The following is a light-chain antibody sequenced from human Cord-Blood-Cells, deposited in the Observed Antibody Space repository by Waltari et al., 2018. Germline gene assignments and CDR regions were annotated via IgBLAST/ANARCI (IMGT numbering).Light chain of an antibody. CDR2: GAS. CDR1: QSVSSSY. V-gene: IGKV3-20*01. J-gene: IGKJ5*01. CDR3: QQYGSSPLT. Sequence: EIVLTQSPGTLSLSPGERATLSCRASQSVSSSYLAWYQQKPGQAPRLLIYGASSRATVIPDMCSGSGSRTDFTLTISRLEPEDFAVYYCQQYGSSPLTFGQGTRLEIK.